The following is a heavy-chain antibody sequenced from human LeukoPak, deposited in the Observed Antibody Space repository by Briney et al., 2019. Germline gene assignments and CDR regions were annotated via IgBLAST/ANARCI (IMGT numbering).Heavy chain of an antibody. J-gene: IGHJ6*03. CDR2: IKQDGSEK. CDR3: ARDYDFWSGYPHYYYYMDV. CDR1: GFTLSSYW. D-gene: IGHD3-3*01. Sequence: GGSLRLSCAASGFTLSSYWMSWVRQAPGKGLEWVANIKQDGSEKYYVDSVKGRFTISRDNAKNSLYLQMNSLRAEDTAVYYCARDYDFWSGYPHYYYYMDVWGKGTTVTVSS. V-gene: IGHV3-7*01.